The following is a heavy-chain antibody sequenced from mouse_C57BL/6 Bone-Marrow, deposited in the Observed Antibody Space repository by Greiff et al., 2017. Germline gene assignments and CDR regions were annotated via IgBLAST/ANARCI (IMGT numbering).Heavy chain of an antibody. CDR1: GFSLTSYG. CDR3: ARGPRAVLYWYFDV. CDR2: IWSGGST. D-gene: IGHD1-1*01. Sequence: VQLQQPGPGLVQPSQSLSITCTVSGFSLTSYGVHWVRQSPGKGLEWLGVIWSGGSTDYNADFIARLSISKDNSKSQVFIKMISLQADDTAIYYCARGPRAVLYWYFDVWGTGTTVTVSS. V-gene: IGHV2-2*01. J-gene: IGHJ1*03.